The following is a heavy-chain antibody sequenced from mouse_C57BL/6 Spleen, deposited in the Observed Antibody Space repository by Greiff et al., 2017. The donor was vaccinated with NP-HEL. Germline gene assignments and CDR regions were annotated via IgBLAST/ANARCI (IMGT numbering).Heavy chain of an antibody. V-gene: IGHV5-17*01. CDR1: GFTFSDYG. CDR2: ISSGSSTI. CDR3: ARIYYGYGEFGY. J-gene: IGHJ3*01. D-gene: IGHD2-2*01. Sequence: EVQVVEPGGGLVKPGGSLKLSCAASGFTFSDYGMHWVRQAPEKGLEWVAYISSGSSTIYYADTVKGRYTISGDNAKNTLFLQMTSLRSEDTAVYYCARIYYGYGEFGYWGQGPLVTVSA.